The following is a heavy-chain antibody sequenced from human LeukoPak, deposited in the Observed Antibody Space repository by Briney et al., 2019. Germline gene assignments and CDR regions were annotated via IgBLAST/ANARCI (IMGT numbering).Heavy chain of an antibody. V-gene: IGHV4-59*08. J-gene: IGHJ6*02. CDR3: ARGRTTAKYYYYYGMDV. D-gene: IGHD4-11*01. Sequence: SETLSLTCTVSGGSISSYYWSWIRQPPGKGLEWIGYIYYSGSTNYNPSLKSRVTISVDTSKNQFSLKLSSATAADTAVYYCARGRTTAKYYYYYGMDVWGQGTTVTVSS. CDR2: IYYSGST. CDR1: GGSISSYY.